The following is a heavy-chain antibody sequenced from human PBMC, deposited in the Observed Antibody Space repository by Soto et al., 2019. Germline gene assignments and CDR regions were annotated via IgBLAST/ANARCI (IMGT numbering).Heavy chain of an antibody. CDR2: MNPNSGNT. J-gene: IGHJ4*02. D-gene: IGHD4-17*01. CDR3: ASTTNDYCDRH. V-gene: IGHV1-8*01. CDR1: GYTFTSYD. Sequence: QVQLVQSGAEVKKPGASVKVSCKASGYTFTSYDINWVRQATGQGLEWMGWMNPNSGNTGYAQKFEGRATMTRNTSISTAYMELNSVRSDDTAVYYCASTTNDYCDRHWGQGTLVTGSP.